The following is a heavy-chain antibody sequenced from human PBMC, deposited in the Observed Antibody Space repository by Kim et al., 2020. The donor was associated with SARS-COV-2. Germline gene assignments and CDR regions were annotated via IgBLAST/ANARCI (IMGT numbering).Heavy chain of an antibody. Sequence: GGSLRLSCAASGFTFSSYGMHWVRQAPGKGLEWVAVIWYDGSNKYYADSVKGRFTISRDNSKNTLYLQMNSLRAEDTAVYYCARGWYYYDSSGFGAFDIWGQGTMVTVSS. J-gene: IGHJ3*02. D-gene: IGHD3-22*01. CDR2: IWYDGSNK. V-gene: IGHV3-33*08. CDR3: ARGWYYYDSSGFGAFDI. CDR1: GFTFSSYG.